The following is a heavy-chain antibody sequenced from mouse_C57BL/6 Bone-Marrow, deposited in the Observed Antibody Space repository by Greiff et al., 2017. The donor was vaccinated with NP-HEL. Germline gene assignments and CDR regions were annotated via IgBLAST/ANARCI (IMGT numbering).Heavy chain of an antibody. CDR2: IDPSDSET. V-gene: IGHV1-52*01. CDR1: GYTFTSYW. D-gene: IGHD1-1*01. CDR3: ARKIFHYYGSSYGYFDV. J-gene: IGHJ1*03. Sequence: QVQLQQPGAELVRPGSSVKLSCKASGYTFTSYWMHWVKQRPIQGLEWIGNIDPSDSETHYNQKFKDKATLTVDKSSSTVYMQLSSLTSEDSAVYYCARKIFHYYGSSYGYFDVWGTGTTVTVSS.